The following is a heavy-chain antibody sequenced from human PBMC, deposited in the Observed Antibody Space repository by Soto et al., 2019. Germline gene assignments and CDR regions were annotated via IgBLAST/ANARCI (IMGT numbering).Heavy chain of an antibody. V-gene: IGHV3-30*18. Sequence: ESGGGVVQPGRSLRLSCAAPGFSFSNCGMHWVRQAPGKGLEWVAAISSDGSDKYYSESVKGRFTISRDNSKNTLFLQMNSLRVEDTAVYYCVKGSEVARQELDYWGQGTLVTVSS. CDR1: GFSFSNCG. D-gene: IGHD2-15*01. CDR2: ISSDGSDK. J-gene: IGHJ4*02. CDR3: VKGSEVARQELDY.